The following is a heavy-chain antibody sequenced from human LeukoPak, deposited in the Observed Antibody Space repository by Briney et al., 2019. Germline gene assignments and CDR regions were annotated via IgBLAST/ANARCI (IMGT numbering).Heavy chain of an antibody. Sequence: GGSLRLSCAASGFTFSSYAMHWVRQAPGKGLEWVAVISYDGSNKYYADSVKGRFTISRDNSKNTLYLQMNSLRAEDTAVYYCARARDFWSGYAFDYWGQGTLVTVS. V-gene: IGHV3-30*01. J-gene: IGHJ4*02. D-gene: IGHD3-3*01. CDR3: ARARDFWSGYAFDY. CDR2: ISYDGSNK. CDR1: GFTFSSYA.